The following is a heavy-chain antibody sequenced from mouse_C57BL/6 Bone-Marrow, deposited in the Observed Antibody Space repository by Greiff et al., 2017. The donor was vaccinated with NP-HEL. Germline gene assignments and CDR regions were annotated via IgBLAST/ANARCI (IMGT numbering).Heavy chain of an antibody. D-gene: IGHD2-14*01. CDR3: TRGTERCYDV. V-gene: IGHV5-9-1*02. J-gene: IGHJ1*03. CDR1: GFTFRSYA. CDR2: ISSGGGSI. Sequence: EVQLMESGAGLVKPGGSLKLSCAASGFTFRSYAMSWVRQTPEKRLEWVAYISSGGGSIYYADTVKGRFTISRDNARNTLYLQMSSLKTEDTAMNYCTRGTERCYDVWGTGTTVTVSS.